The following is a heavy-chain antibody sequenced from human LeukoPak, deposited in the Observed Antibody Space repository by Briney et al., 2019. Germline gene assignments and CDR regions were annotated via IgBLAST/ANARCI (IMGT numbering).Heavy chain of an antibody. V-gene: IGHV4-38-2*01. Sequence: SETLSLTCAVSGYSISSGYYWGWFRQPPGKGLEWIGCIFHSGNTYYNPSLKSRVSISVDTSKNQFSLKLTSVTAVDTAVYYCARQGGSSSPYYYYYMDVWGKGTTVTVSS. J-gene: IGHJ6*03. CDR3: ARQGGSSSPYYYYYMDV. CDR2: IFHSGNT. D-gene: IGHD6-13*01. CDR1: GYSISSGYY.